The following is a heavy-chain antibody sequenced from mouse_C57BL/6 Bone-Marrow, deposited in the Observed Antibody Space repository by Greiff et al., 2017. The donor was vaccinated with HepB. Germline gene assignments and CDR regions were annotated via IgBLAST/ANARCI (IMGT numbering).Heavy chain of an antibody. CDR1: GYTFTSYW. J-gene: IGHJ2*01. V-gene: IGHV1-61*01. Sequence: QVQLQQPGAELVRPGSSVKLSCKASGYTFTSYWMDWVKQRPGQGLEWIGNIYPSDSETHYNQKFKDKATLTVDKSSSTAYMQLSSLTSEDSAVYYCAPRLGSSTHWGQGTTLTVSS. CDR2: IYPSDSET. D-gene: IGHD1-3*01. CDR3: APRLGSSTH.